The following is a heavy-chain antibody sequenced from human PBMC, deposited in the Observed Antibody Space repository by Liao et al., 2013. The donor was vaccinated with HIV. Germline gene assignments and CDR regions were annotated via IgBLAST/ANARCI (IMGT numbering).Heavy chain of an antibody. J-gene: IGHJ3*02. Sequence: QVQLQESGPGLVKPSQTLSLTCTVSGGSISSGNYYWSWVRQPAGKGLEWIGHLYSSGSTNYNPSLKSRVTISVDTSKNQVSLKLSSVTAADTAVYYCARDYFYDSSGYGVGAYDIWSQGTMVTVSS. CDR3: ARDYFYDSSGYGVGAYDI. D-gene: IGHD3-22*01. CDR1: GGSISSGNYY. V-gene: IGHV4-61*02. CDR2: LYSSGST.